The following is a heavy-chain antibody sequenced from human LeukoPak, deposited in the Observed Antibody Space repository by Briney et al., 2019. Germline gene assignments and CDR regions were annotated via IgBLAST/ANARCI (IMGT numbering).Heavy chain of an antibody. CDR2: IWYDGSNK. CDR1: GFTVSSNY. CDR3: ARGGDSGSYQASVYYGMDV. J-gene: IGHJ6*02. D-gene: IGHD1-26*01. V-gene: IGHV3-33*08. Sequence: GGSLRLSCAASGFTVSSNYMSWVRQAPGKGLEWVAVIWYDGSNKYYADSVKGRFTISRDNSKNTLYLQMNSLRAEDTAVYYCARGGDSGSYQASVYYGMDVWGQGTTVTVSS.